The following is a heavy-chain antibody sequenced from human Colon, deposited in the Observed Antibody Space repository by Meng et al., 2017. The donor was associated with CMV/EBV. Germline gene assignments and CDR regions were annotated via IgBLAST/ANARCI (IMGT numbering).Heavy chain of an antibody. CDR3: ARDTDYDFWSGYYIYYYYGMDV. D-gene: IGHD3-3*01. CDR1: RFTFSNYN. Sequence: GESLKISCAASRFTFSNYNMSWVRQAPGKGLEWVSIIYSGGSSTYFADSVKGRFTISRDHSKNTLCLQLNSLRAEDTAVYYCARDTDYDFWSGYYIYYYYGMDVWGQGTTVTVSS. CDR2: IYSGGSST. V-gene: IGHV3-23*03. J-gene: IGHJ6*02.